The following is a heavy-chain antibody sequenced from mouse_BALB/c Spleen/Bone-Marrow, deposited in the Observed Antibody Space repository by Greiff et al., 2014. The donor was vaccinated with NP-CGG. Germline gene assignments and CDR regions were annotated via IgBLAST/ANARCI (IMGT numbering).Heavy chain of an antibody. V-gene: IGHV1-4*02. CDR1: GYTFTSYT. CDR3: ARSYGNYLYFDY. Sequence: QVQLQQSAAELARPGASVKMSCKASGYTFTSYTMHWVKQRPGQGLEWIGYINPSSGYTEYIQKFKDKTTLTADKSSSSAYMQLSSLTSEDSAVHYCARSYGNYLYFDYWGQGTALTVSS. J-gene: IGHJ2*01. CDR2: INPSSGYT. D-gene: IGHD2-10*02.